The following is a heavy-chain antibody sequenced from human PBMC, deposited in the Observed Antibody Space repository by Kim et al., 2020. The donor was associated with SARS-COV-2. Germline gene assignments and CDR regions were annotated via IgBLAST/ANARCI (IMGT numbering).Heavy chain of an antibody. D-gene: IGHD6-13*01. J-gene: IGHJ5*02. V-gene: IGHV5-51*01. CDR2: IHPADSDV. Sequence: GESLKISCQGSADRFTDYWIGWVRQMPGKGLEWMGIIHPADSDVVYTPAFGGHVTISVDNSINTVYLQWNSLKASDTAMYFCARRLFGSTEFDPWGQGTQVTVTS. CDR3: ARRLFGSTEFDP. CDR1: ADRFTDYW.